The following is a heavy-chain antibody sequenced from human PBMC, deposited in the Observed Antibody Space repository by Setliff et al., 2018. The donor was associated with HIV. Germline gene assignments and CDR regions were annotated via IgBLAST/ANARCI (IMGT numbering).Heavy chain of an antibody. Sequence: PGESLKISCTASGFTFDDSALTWVRQAPGKGLEWVGVIRSKPYGGTTDYAASVKGRFTISRDDSRSVAYLQMNSLKVEDTAVYYCTRDFRYYDSSGYYLYSDAYDIWGQGTMVTVSS. CDR3: TRDFRYYDSSGYYLYSDAYDI. J-gene: IGHJ3*02. V-gene: IGHV3-49*04. CDR1: GFTFDDSA. D-gene: IGHD3-22*01. CDR2: IRSKPYGGTT.